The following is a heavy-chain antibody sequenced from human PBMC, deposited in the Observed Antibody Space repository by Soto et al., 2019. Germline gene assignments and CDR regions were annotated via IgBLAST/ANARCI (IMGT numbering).Heavy chain of an antibody. CDR3: ARDSPAYIGGSAPDYYDSSGSGYYFDY. D-gene: IGHD3-22*01. CDR1: GYTFTSYG. CDR2: ISAYNGNT. J-gene: IGHJ4*02. Sequence: ASVKVSCKASGYTFTSYGISWVRQAPGQGLEWMGWISAYNGNTNYAQKLQGRVTMTTDTSTSTAYMELRSLRSDDTAVYYCARDSPAYIGGSAPDYYDSSGSGYYFDYWGQGTLVTVSS. V-gene: IGHV1-18*01.